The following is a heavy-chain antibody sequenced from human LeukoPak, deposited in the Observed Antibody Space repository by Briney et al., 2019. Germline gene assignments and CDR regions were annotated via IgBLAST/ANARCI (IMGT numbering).Heavy chain of an antibody. Sequence: GGSLRLSCAASGFTFSSYAMSWVRQAPGKGLEWVSYISSSGSTIYYADSVKGRFTISRDNAKNSLYLQMNSLRAEDTAVYYCARGRRWELLGWVSPTTDAFDIWGQGTMVTVSS. CDR3: ARGRRWELLGWVSPTTDAFDI. D-gene: IGHD2-15*01. J-gene: IGHJ3*02. V-gene: IGHV3-48*04. CDR2: ISSSGSTI. CDR1: GFTFSSYA.